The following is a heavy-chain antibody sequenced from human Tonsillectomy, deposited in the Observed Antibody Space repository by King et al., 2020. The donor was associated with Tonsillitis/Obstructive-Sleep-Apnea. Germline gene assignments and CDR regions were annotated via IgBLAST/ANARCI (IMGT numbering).Heavy chain of an antibody. CDR3: ARVREGEGSSPRGYYYYYYMDV. CDR2: IYYSGGT. CDR1: GDSISNYY. D-gene: IGHD6-6*01. J-gene: IGHJ6*03. V-gene: IGHV4-59*01. Sequence: VQLQESGPGLVRPSATLSLTCTVSGDSISNYYWSWIRQPPGKGLEWIGYIYYSGGTNYNPSPKSRGTISVDTSKNQFSLKMSSVTAADTAVYYCARVREGEGSSPRGYYYYYYMDVWGKGTTVTVSS.